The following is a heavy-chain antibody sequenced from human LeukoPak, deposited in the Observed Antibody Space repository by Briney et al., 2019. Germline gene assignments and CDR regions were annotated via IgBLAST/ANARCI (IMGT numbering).Heavy chain of an antibody. D-gene: IGHD6-13*01. J-gene: IGHJ3*02. CDR1: GHTFTGYY. CDR3: ARLKQQLVPHDAFDI. Sequence: ASVKVSCKASGHTFTGYYMHWVRQAPGQGLEWMGWINPNSGGTNYAQKFQGRVTMTRDTSISTAYMELSRLRSDDTAVYYCARLKQQLVPHDAFDIWGQGTMVTVSS. CDR2: INPNSGGT. V-gene: IGHV1-2*02.